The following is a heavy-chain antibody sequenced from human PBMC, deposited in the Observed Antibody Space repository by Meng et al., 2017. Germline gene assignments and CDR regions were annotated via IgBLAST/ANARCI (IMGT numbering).Heavy chain of an antibody. CDR1: GGSFSGYY. CDR3: ARVPGGIGAADY. J-gene: IGHJ4*02. Sequence: QVQPHQWGGGLLKPSETLSLTCAVYGGSFSGYYWSWIRQPPGKGLEWIGEINHSGSTNYNPSLKSRVTISVDTSKNQFSLKLSSVTAADTAVYYCARVPGGIGAADYWGQGTLVTVSS. CDR2: INHSGST. V-gene: IGHV4-34*01. D-gene: IGHD3-10*01.